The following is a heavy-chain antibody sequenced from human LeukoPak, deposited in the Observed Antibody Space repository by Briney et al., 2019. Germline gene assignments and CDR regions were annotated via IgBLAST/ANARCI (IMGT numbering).Heavy chain of an antibody. CDR1: GGSISSSSYY. Sequence: PSETLSLTCTVSGGSISSSSYYWGWIRQPPGKGLEWIGSIYYSGSTYYNPSLKSRVTISVDTSKNQFSLKLSSVTVADTAVYYCARAGAVAIDFDYWGQGTLVTVSS. CDR3: ARAGAVAIDFDY. V-gene: IGHV4-39*07. CDR2: IYYSGST. J-gene: IGHJ4*02. D-gene: IGHD6-19*01.